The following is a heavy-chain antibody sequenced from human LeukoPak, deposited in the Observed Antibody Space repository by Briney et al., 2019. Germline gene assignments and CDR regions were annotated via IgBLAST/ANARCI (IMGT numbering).Heavy chain of an antibody. J-gene: IGHJ6*03. CDR3: ARGGFNMVRGVIIPSNSYFYYMDI. D-gene: IGHD3-10*01. CDR2: ITSGDFV. V-gene: IGHV3-69-1*01. Sequence: PGGSLRLSCAASGFNFSAYSMNWVRQAPGKGLEWVSSITSGDFVYFADALKGRFTISRDNAKSSLYLEMNSLRADDTAVYYCARGGFNMVRGVIIPSNSYFYYMDIWGKGTTVTASS. CDR1: GFNFSAYS.